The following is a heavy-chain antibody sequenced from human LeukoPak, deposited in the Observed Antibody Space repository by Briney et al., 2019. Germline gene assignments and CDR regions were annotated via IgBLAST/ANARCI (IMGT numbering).Heavy chain of an antibody. CDR2: FDPEDGET. V-gene: IGHV1-24*01. J-gene: IGHJ6*04. D-gene: IGHD6-13*01. CDR3: GREEEGQQLLDV. Sequence: ASVKVSCKVSGYTLTELSMHWVRQAPGKGLEWMGGFDPEDGETIYAQKFQGRVTMTRDTSTSTVYMELSSLRSEDTAVYYCGREEEGQQLLDVWGKGTTVTVSS. CDR1: GYTLTELS.